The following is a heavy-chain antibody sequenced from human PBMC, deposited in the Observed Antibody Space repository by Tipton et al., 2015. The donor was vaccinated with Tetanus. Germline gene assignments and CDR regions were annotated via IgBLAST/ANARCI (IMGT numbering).Heavy chain of an antibody. CDR2: VDRSGTT. J-gene: IGHJ6*02. D-gene: IGHD2-21*01. V-gene: IGHV4-4*07. CDR1: GVSISGYY. CDR3: ARLTGHSMDVVDYYYFGMDV. Sequence: TLSLTCTVSGVSISGYYWSWIRQHAGKGLEWIGRVDRSGTTTYNPSLKGRVTMSLDTSKNQFSLKLTSVSAADTAVYYCARLTGHSMDVVDYYYFGMDVWGQGTKVTVSS.